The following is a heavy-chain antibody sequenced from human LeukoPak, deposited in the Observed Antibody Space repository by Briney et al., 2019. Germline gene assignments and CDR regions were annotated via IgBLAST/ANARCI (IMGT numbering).Heavy chain of an antibody. Sequence: SETLSLTCTVSGGSISNSYWSWNRQPPGKGLEWIGYIYYSGSTNYNPSLKSRVTISVDTSKNQFSLKLSSVTAADTAVYYCARVGSGWFRFDYWGQGTLVTVSS. V-gene: IGHV4-59*01. J-gene: IGHJ4*02. CDR2: IYYSGST. D-gene: IGHD6-19*01. CDR3: ARVGSGWFRFDY. CDR1: GGSISNSY.